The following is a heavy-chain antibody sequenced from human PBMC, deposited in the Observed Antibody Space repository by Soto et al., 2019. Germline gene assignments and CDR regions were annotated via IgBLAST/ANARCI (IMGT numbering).Heavy chain of an antibody. J-gene: IGHJ6*02. CDR1: GFTFSTYW. CDR3: TTSPHRDSERVFV. V-gene: IGHV3-7*01. CDR2: IKQDGTEK. D-gene: IGHD1-26*01. Sequence: EVQLVESGGGLVQPGGSLRLSCAASGFTFSTYWMSWVRRTPGKGLEWVAKIKQDGTEKYYVDSVRGRLTVSRDNAKSSLYLQMNSLRVEDTAVYYCTTSPHRDSERVFVWGQGTTVTVSS.